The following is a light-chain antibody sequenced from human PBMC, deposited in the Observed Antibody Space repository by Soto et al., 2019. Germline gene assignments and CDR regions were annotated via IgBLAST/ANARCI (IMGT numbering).Light chain of an antibody. Sequence: IQMTQTPSTLSGSVGDRVTITCRASQTISSWLAWYHQKPGKAPKLLIYKASTLKSGVPSRFSGSRSGTEFTLTISSLQPDDFATYYCQHYDSYSEAFDQGTKVELK. CDR2: KAS. J-gene: IGKJ1*01. CDR3: QHYDSYSEA. CDR1: QTISSW. V-gene: IGKV1-5*03.